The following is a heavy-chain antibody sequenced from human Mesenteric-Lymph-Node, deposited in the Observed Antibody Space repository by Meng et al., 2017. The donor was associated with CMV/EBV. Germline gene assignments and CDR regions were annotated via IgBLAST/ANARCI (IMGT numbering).Heavy chain of an antibody. CDR2: IYYSGST. J-gene: IGHJ4*02. CDR1: GGSISSSSYY. V-gene: IGHV4-39*07. CDR3: ARLGAVAGAGVDS. Sequence: SETLSLTCTVSGGSISSSSYYWGWIRQPPGKGLEWIGSIYYSGSTYYNPSLKSRVTISVDTSKNQFSLKLNSVTAADTAVYYCARLGAVAGAGVDSWGQGTLVTVSS. D-gene: IGHD2-15*01.